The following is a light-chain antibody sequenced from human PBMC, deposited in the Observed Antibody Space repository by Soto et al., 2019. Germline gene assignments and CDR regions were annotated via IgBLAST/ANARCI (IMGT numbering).Light chain of an antibody. V-gene: IGKV3-11*01. Sequence: EIVLTQSPATLSLSPGERATIACRASQSVTSYLAWYQQKPGQAPRLLIYDASERATGIPARFSGSGSGTDFTLTISSLEPEDFAVYYCQQRSDWPWTFGQGTKV. CDR3: QQRSDWPWT. J-gene: IGKJ1*01. CDR2: DAS. CDR1: QSVTSY.